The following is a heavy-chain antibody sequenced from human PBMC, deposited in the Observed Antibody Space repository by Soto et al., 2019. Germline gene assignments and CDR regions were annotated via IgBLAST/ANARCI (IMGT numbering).Heavy chain of an antibody. CDR2: IYHTGST. Sequence: SETLSLTCTVPGGSMSRGDYYWNWIRKPTGKGLEWIGFIYHTGSTYYSPSLKNRVAISVDTSKNQFSLKLSSVTAADTAVYFCARDPLYDYGDLPHVFDIWGQGTMVTVSS. J-gene: IGHJ3*02. D-gene: IGHD4-17*01. CDR3: ARDPLYDYGDLPHVFDI. V-gene: IGHV4-30-4*01. CDR1: GGSMSRGDYY.